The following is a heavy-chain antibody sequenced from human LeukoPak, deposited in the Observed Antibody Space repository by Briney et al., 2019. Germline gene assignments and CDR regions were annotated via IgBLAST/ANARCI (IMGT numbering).Heavy chain of an antibody. V-gene: IGHV1-46*01. CDR2: INPSGGST. CDR1: GYTFTSYY. D-gene: IGHD2-2*02. J-gene: IGHJ1*01. Sequence: ASVKVSCKASGYTFTSYYMHWVRQAPGQGLEWMGIINPSGGSTSYAQKFQGRVTMTRDTSTSTVYMELSSLRSEDTAVYYCARTPCTSCYTQYFQHWGQGTLVTVCS. CDR3: ARTPCTSCYTQYFQH.